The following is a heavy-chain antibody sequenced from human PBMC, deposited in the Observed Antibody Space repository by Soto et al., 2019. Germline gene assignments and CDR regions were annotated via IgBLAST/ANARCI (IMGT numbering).Heavy chain of an antibody. CDR2: VSGSGGST. CDR3: AKDRRYFDWINWFDP. J-gene: IGHJ5*02. V-gene: IGHV3-23*01. D-gene: IGHD3-9*01. CDR1: GFTFSSYA. Sequence: EVQLLESGGGLVQPGGSLRLSCAASGFTFSSYAMSWVRQAPGKGLEWVSAVSGSGGSTYYADSVKGRFTISRDNSKNTLYLQMNSLRAEDTAVYYCAKDRRYFDWINWFDPWGQGTLVTVSS.